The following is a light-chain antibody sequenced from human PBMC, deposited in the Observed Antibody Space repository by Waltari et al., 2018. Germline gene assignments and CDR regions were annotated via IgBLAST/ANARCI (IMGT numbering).Light chain of an antibody. Sequence: SYVATQSPSVSVAPGETARITCGGDNIGSKSVHWYQQRPGQAPVLVISYDSDRPSGVPERFSGSNSGNTATLTISWVEAEDEADYYCLVWHSTTDHHGVFGGGTKLTVL. CDR3: LVWHSTTDHHGV. J-gene: IGLJ2*01. CDR2: YDS. V-gene: IGLV3-21*04. CDR1: NIGSKS.